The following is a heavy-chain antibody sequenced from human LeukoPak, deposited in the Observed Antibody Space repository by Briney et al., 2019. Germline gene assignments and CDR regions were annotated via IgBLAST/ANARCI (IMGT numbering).Heavy chain of an antibody. J-gene: IGHJ5*02. CDR2: INSEGSST. CDR1: RFTFSGHW. Sequence: SGGSLRLSCAASRFTFSGHWMYWVRQAPGKGLVWVSRINSEGSSTAYAAFVKGRFTISRDNAKNTLFLQMNSLRVEDTAVYHCVRGNDHWGQGTLVTVSS. CDR3: VRGNDH. V-gene: IGHV3-74*01.